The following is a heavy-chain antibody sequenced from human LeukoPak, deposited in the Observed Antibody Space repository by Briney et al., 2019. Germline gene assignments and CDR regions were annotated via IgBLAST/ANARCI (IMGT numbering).Heavy chain of an antibody. CDR2: ISYDGSNK. D-gene: IGHD6-19*01. J-gene: IGHJ4*02. CDR1: GFTFSSYG. CDR3: AKDKGSSGWYTSFDY. Sequence: GGSLRLSCAASGFTFSSYGMHWVRQAPGKGLEWVAVISYDGSNKYYADSVEGRFTISRDNSKNTLYLQMNSLRAEDTAVYYCAKDKGSSGWYTSFDYWGQGTLVTVSS. V-gene: IGHV3-30*18.